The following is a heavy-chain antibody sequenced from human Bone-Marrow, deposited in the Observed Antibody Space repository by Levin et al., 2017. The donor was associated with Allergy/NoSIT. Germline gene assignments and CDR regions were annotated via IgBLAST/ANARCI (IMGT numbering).Heavy chain of an antibody. V-gene: IGHV3-74*01. D-gene: IGHD1-20*01. CDR2: INQDGSHR. J-gene: IGHJ4*02. CDR1: GFSFSDYW. Sequence: SCNTSGFSFSDYWMNWVRQAPGKGLVWVARINQDGSHRRYADSVRGRFTISRDAGKNTLFLQMNSLTADDTAVYYCAKENNNWLSWGQGSLVIVSS. CDR3: AKENNNWLS.